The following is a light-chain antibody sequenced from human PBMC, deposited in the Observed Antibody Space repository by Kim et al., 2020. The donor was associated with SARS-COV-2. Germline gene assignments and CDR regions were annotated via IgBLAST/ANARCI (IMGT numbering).Light chain of an antibody. V-gene: IGKV1-33*01. CDR1: QDIKKY. CDR3: QQSDNLPLT. J-gene: IGKJ3*01. CDR2: DAS. Sequence: PSVGDRVTIPCQASQDIKKYLKWFQQKPGKAPKLLIYDASNLEVGVPSRFTGGGSGTHFTLTISDLQPVDVATYYCQQSDNLPLTFGPGTKVDIK.